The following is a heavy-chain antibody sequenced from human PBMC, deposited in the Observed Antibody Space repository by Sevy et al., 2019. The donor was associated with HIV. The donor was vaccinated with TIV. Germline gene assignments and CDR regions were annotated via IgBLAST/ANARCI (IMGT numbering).Heavy chain of an antibody. CDR3: AREGLAPYVYGADV. D-gene: IGHD3-10*02. CDR2: INWNSVSI. CDR1: GFTFDHHA. J-gene: IGHJ6*02. Sequence: GGSLRLSCAASGFTFDHHAMYWVRQAPGKGLEWVSGINWNSVSIGYADSVKGGFTISRDNAKNSLYLHLNSLRADDTALYYCAREGLAPYVYGADVWGQGTAVTVSS. V-gene: IGHV3-9*01.